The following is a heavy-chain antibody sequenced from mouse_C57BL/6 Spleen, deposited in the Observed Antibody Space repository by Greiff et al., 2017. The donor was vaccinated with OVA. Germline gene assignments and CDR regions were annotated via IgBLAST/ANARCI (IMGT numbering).Heavy chain of an antibody. J-gene: IGHJ4*01. CDR2: IYYSGTI. CDR1: GISITTGNYR. Sequence: EVKLMESGPGLVKPSQTVFLTCTVTGISITTGNYRWSWIRQFPGNKLEWIGYIYYSGTITYNPSLTSRTTITRDTPKNQFFLEMNSLTAEDTATYYCAREDYGYDYAMDYWGQGTSVTVSS. D-gene: IGHD2-2*01. V-gene: IGHV3-5*01. CDR3: AREDYGYDYAMDY.